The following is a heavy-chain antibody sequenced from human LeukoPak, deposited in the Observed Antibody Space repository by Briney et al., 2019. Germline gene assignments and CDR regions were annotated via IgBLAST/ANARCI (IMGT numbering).Heavy chain of an antibody. J-gene: IGHJ4*02. Sequence: GRSLRLSSSASGFTFSSYSMNWVRQAPGKGLEWVSSISSSSSYIYYADSVKGRFTISRDNAKNSLYLQMNSLRAEDTAVYYCAKDRGDGYNYYYFDYWGQGTLVTVSS. V-gene: IGHV3-21*01. CDR2: ISSSSSYI. D-gene: IGHD5-24*01. CDR3: AKDRGDGYNYYYFDY. CDR1: GFTFSSYS.